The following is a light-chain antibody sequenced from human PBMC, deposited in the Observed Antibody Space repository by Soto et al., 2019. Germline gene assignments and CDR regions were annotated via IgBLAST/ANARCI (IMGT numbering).Light chain of an antibody. CDR3: SSYASSNTLV. CDR1: SSDVGGYNY. J-gene: IGLJ2*01. CDR2: EVS. Sequence: QSVLTQPASVSGSPGQSITISCTGSSSDVGGYNYVSWYQQHPGKAPKVMIYEVSNRPSGVSNRFSGSKSGNTASLTISGLQAEDEADYYCSSYASSNTLVFGGGTQLTVL. V-gene: IGLV2-14*01.